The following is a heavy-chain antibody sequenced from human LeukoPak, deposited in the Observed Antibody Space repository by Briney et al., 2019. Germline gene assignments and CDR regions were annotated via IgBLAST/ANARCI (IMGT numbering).Heavy chain of an antibody. Sequence: PSETLSLTCSVSGGSISSYYWSWIRQPPGKGLEWIGYLYYSGSTNSNPSLKSRVTMTRDTSTSTVYMEVSSLRSEDTAVYYCARGGLRYFDWFDYWGQGTLVTVSS. CDR2: LYYSGST. J-gene: IGHJ4*02. CDR1: GGSISSYY. CDR3: ARGGLRYFDWFDY. D-gene: IGHD3-9*01. V-gene: IGHV4-59*01.